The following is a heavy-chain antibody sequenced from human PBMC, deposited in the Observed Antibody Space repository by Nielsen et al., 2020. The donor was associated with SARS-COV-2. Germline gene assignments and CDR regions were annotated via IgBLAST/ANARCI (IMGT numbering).Heavy chain of an antibody. CDR3: ARVGHSSSW. V-gene: IGHV3-7*03. J-gene: IGHJ4*02. CDR1: GFTSSSNW. Sequence: GSLKISCAASGFTSSSNWMTWVRQAPGKGLEWVATINPDGSEKYYVDSVKGRFTISRDNAKNSLYLQMNRLRAEDTAVFYCARVGHSSSWWGQGTLVTVSS. D-gene: IGHD6-13*01. CDR2: INPDGSEK.